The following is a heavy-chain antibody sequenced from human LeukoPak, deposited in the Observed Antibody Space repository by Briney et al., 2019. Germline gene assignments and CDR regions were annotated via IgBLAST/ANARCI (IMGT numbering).Heavy chain of an antibody. V-gene: IGHV3-20*04. CDR3: AELGITMIGGV. CDR1: GFTFDDYG. CDR2: INWNGGNT. D-gene: IGHD3-10*02. Sequence: TGGSLRLSCAASGFTFDDYGMSWVRQAPGKGLEWVSGINWNGGNTGYVDSVKGRFTISRDNAKNSLYLQMNSLRAEDTAVYYCAELGITMIGGVWGKGTTVTISS. J-gene: IGHJ6*04.